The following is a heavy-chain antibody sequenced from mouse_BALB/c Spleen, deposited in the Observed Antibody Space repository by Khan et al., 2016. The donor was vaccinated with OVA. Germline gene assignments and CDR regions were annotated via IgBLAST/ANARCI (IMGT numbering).Heavy chain of an antibody. CDR2: IWGGGHT. CDR1: GFSLSRYN. D-gene: IGHD2-14*01. J-gene: IGHJ4*01. Sequence: QMQLEESGPGLVAPSQTLSNTCTVSGFSLSRYNIHWVRQPPGGGLEWLGMIWGGGHTDYNSTLKSRLSISKDNSKSQVFLKMNSLQTDDTAMYYCARAYYRYDSYYAMDYWGQGTSVTVSS. V-gene: IGHV2-6-4*01. CDR3: ARAYYRYDSYYAMDY.